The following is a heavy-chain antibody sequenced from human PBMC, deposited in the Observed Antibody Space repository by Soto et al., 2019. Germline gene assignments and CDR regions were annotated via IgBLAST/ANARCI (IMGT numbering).Heavy chain of an antibody. Sequence: PGVSMRLSCAAAGLNFSYYDMSWIRQATGKGLEWVSYISSSSSYTNYADSVKGRFTISRDNAKNSLYLQMNSLRAEDTAVYYCARDHHRYSGYDYVDYWGQGTLVTVSS. J-gene: IGHJ4*02. D-gene: IGHD5-12*01. CDR3: ARDHHRYSGYDYVDY. CDR1: GLNFSYYD. V-gene: IGHV3-11*05. CDR2: ISSSSSYT.